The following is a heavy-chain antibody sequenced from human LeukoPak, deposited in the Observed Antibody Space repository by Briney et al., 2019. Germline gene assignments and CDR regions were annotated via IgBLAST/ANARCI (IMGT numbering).Heavy chain of an antibody. CDR2: IKQDGSDK. D-gene: IGHD1-26*01. Sequence: PGGSLRLSCAASGFTFSSYTMNWVRQAPGKGLEWVANIKQDGSDKYYVDSVKGRFTISRDNAKNSLYLQINSLRAEDTAVYYCARDIGIDYWGQGTLVTVSS. CDR3: ARDIGIDY. CDR1: GFTFSSYT. V-gene: IGHV3-7*05. J-gene: IGHJ4*02.